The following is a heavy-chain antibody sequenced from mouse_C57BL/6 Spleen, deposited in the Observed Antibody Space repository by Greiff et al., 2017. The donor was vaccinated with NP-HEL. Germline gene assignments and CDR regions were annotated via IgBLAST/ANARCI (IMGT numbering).Heavy chain of an antibody. Sequence: QDQLQQSGAELVKPGASVKLSCKASGYTFTSYWMPWVKQRPGQGLEWIGMIHPNSGSTNYNEKFKSKATLTVDKSSSTACMQLSSLTSEDSAVYYCARDYSNYVNFDYWGQGTTLTVSS. CDR3: ARDYSNYVNFDY. D-gene: IGHD2-5*01. CDR2: IHPNSGST. J-gene: IGHJ2*01. V-gene: IGHV1-64*01. CDR1: GYTFTSYW.